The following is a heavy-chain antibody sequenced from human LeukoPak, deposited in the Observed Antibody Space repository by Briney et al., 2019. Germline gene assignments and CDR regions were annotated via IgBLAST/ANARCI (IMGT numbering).Heavy chain of an antibody. CDR2: ISSSSSTI. Sequence: GGSLRLSCAASGFTFSSYSMNWVRQAPGKGLEWVSYISSSSSTIYYADSVKGRFTISRDNAKNSLYLQMNSLRAEDTAVYYCARVHDYYYYYYMDVWGKGTTVTVSS. CDR1: GFTFSSYS. V-gene: IGHV3-48*04. CDR3: ARVHDYYYYYYMDV. J-gene: IGHJ6*03.